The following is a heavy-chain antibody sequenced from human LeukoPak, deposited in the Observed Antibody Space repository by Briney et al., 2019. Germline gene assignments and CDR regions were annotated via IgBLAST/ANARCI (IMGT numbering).Heavy chain of an antibody. CDR1: GYSFTNFW. V-gene: IGHV5-51*01. J-gene: IGHJ4*02. D-gene: IGHD5-18*01. CDR2: IYPGDSDP. CDR3: ARCSYTSGYGFDY. Sequence: GESLKISCKGSGYSFTNFWIGWVRQMPGKGLEWMAIIYPGDSDPRNSPSFKGQVTISVDKSISTAYLQWSSLEASDTAMYYCARCSYTSGYGFDYWGQGTLVTVSS.